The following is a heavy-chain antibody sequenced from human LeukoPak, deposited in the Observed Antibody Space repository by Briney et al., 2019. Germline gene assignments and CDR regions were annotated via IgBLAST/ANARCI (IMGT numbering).Heavy chain of an antibody. V-gene: IGHV5-51*01. Sequence: GESLKISCKGSGYSLTSYWIGWVRQMPGKGLGWMGIIYPGDSDTRYSPSFQGQVNISADKSISTAYLQWSSLKASDTAMYYCARRVYSVDTAMAPLDYFDYWGQGTLVTVSS. CDR2: IYPGDSDT. CDR3: ARRVYSVDTAMAPLDYFDY. CDR1: GYSLTSYW. D-gene: IGHD5-18*01. J-gene: IGHJ4*02.